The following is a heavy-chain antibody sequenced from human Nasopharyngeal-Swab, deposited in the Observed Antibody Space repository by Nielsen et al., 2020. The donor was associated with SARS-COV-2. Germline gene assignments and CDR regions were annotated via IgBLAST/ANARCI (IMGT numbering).Heavy chain of an antibody. D-gene: IGHD6-19*01. CDR1: GFTFSSYA. CDR3: ARDLVYSAYSSGWYEDYYYGMDV. CDR2: ISYDGSNK. V-gene: IGHV3-30-3*01. Sequence: GGSLRLSCAASGFTFSSYAMHWVRQAPGKGLEWVAVISYDGSNKYYADSVKGRFTISRDNSKNTLYLQMNSLRAEDTAVYYCARDLVYSAYSSGWYEDYYYGMDVWGQGTTVTVSS. J-gene: IGHJ6*02.